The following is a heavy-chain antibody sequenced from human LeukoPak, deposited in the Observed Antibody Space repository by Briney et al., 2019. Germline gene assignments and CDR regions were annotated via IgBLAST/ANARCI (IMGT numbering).Heavy chain of an antibody. J-gene: IGHJ4*02. V-gene: IGHV4-59*01. D-gene: IGHD6-13*01. CDR1: GGSISSYY. CDR3: AREGRGAAAGMDY. CDR2: IYYSGST. Sequence: SETLSLTCTVSGGSISSYYWSWLRQPPGKGLEWIGYIYYSGSTNYNPSLKSRVTISVDTSKNQFSLTLSSVTAADTAVYYCAREGRGAAAGMDYWGQGTLVTVSS.